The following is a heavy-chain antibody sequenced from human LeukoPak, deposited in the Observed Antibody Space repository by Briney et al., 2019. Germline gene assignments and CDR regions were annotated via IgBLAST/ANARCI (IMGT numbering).Heavy chain of an antibody. CDR2: IYSGGST. CDR3: AKASFYYDSSGYYDY. Sequence: PGGSLRLSCAASGFTVSSNYMSWVRQAPGKGLEWVSVIYSGGSTYYADSVKGRFTISRDNSKNTVYLQMNSLRAEDTAVYYCAKASFYYDSSGYYDYWGQGTLVTVSS. J-gene: IGHJ4*02. CDR1: GFTVSSNY. D-gene: IGHD3-22*01. V-gene: IGHV3-66*02.